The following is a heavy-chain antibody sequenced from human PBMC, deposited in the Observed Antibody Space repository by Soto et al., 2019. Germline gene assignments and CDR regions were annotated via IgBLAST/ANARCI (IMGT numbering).Heavy chain of an antibody. D-gene: IGHD4-17*01. J-gene: IGHJ4*02. CDR2: ISGNGGST. CDR1: GFTFSSYA. CDR3: GRGVNTATTGSDY. V-gene: IGHV3-23*01. Sequence: EVQLLESGGGLVQPGGALRLSCAASGFTFSSYAMNWVRQAPGKGLEWVSAISGNGGSTYYADSVKGRFIISRDSSKNTLYLQMNSLRAEDTAIYYCGRGVNTATTGSDYGGQGTLVTVSS.